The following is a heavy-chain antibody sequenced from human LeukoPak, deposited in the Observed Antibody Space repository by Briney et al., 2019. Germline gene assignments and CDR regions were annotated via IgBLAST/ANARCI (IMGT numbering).Heavy chain of an antibody. CDR2: IYFSEAT. Sequence: SETLSLTCTVSGASIRSNSWSWIRRPAGKGLEWIGRIYFSEATNYNPSLESRVTMSNDTSRNQFSLKLNSVTAADTAVYYCARGGGSGYCSSTTCSIFDYWGQGMLVTVSS. CDR1: GASIRSNS. J-gene: IGHJ4*02. V-gene: IGHV4-4*07. CDR3: ARGGGSGYCSSTTCSIFDY. D-gene: IGHD2-2*01.